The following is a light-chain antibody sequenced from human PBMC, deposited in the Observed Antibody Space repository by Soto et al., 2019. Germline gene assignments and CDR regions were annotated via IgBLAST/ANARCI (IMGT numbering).Light chain of an antibody. V-gene: IGLV2-14*01. Sequence: QSVLTQPASVSGSPGQSITISCTGTSSDVGGYNYVSWYQQHPGKAPKLMIYDVSNRPSGVSNRFSGSKSGNTASLTISGLPAEDEADYYCSSYTSSSTLAVFGGGTKLTVL. CDR3: SSYTSSSTLAV. J-gene: IGLJ2*01. CDR1: SSDVGGYNY. CDR2: DVS.